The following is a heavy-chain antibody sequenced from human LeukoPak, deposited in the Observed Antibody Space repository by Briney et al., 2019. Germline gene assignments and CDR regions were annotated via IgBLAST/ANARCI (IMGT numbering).Heavy chain of an antibody. CDR3: ARQRGYSYAPNYYYYYYYMDV. V-gene: IGHV4-39*01. CDR1: GGSISSSSYY. D-gene: IGHD5-18*01. Sequence: SETLSLTCTVSGGSISSSSYYWGWIRQPPGKGLEWVGSIYYSGSTYYNPSLKSRVTISVDTSKNQFSLKLSSVTAADTAVYYCARQRGYSYAPNYYYYYYYMDVWGKGTTVTISS. J-gene: IGHJ6*03. CDR2: IYYSGST.